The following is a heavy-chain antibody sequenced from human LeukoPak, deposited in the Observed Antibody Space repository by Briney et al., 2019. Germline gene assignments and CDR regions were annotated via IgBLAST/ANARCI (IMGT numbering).Heavy chain of an antibody. CDR3: ARGWDYDSGGRPTAYVY. J-gene: IGHJ4*02. Sequence: ASVKVSCKASGGTFSNYAINWVRQAPGQGLEWMGGIIPIFATANYAQKFQGRVTITADESTSTVYMELNSLKSEDTAVYYCARGWDYDSGGRPTAYVYWGQGTLVTASS. CDR2: IIPIFATA. V-gene: IGHV1-69*13. D-gene: IGHD3-22*01. CDR1: GGTFSNYA.